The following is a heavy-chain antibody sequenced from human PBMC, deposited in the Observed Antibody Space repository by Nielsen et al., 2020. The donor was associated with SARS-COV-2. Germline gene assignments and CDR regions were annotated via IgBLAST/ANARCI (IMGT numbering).Heavy chain of an antibody. J-gene: IGHJ4*02. D-gene: IGHD3-10*01. CDR2: IYYSGST. V-gene: IGHV4-61*01. CDR1: GGSVSSGSYY. CDR3: ARVGGSHYGFDY. Sequence: SETLSFTCTVSGGSVSSGSYYWSWIRQPPGKGLEWIGYIYYSGSTNYNPSLKSRVTISVDTSKNQFSLKLSSVTAADTALSSCARVGGSHYGFDYWGQGTLVTVSS.